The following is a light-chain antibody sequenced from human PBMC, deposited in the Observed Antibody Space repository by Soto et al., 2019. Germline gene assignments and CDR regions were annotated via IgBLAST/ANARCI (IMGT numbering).Light chain of an antibody. CDR1: LSVSSD. CDR3: QHRMNWPLT. V-gene: IGKV3-15*01. J-gene: IGKJ5*01. Sequence: EIVMTQSPATLSLSPGERATLSCRASLSVSSDLAWYRQKPGQAPRLLIYRAFTRATGIPARFSGSGFGTDFTLTISSLEPEDFAVYYCQHRMNWPLTFGQGTRLEIK. CDR2: RAF.